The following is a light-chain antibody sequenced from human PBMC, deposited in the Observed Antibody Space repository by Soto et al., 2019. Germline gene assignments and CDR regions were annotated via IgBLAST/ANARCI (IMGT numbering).Light chain of an antibody. CDR3: SSYTSSNTLYV. J-gene: IGLJ1*01. V-gene: IGLV2-14*01. Sequence: QSGPTQPASVSRSPGQSIAISCTGTSSDVGNYIYVSWYRQHPGNAPKLMIYEVSNRPSGVSNRFSGSKSGNTASLTISGLKAEDEADYYCSSYTSSNTLYVFGTGTKVTVL. CDR1: SSDVGNYIY. CDR2: EVS.